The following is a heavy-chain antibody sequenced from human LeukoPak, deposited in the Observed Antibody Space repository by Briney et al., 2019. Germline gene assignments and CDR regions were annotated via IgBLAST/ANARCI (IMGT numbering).Heavy chain of an antibody. CDR1: GFTFNYYS. Sequence: GGSLRLSCAASGFTFNYYSMNWVRQAPGKGLEWVSSISSSSSYIYYADSVKGRFTISRDNAKNSLYLQMNSLRAEDTAVYYCARIDYFYGMDVWGQGTTVTVSS. CDR2: ISSSSSYI. V-gene: IGHV3-21*01. J-gene: IGHJ6*02. CDR3: ARIDYFYGMDV.